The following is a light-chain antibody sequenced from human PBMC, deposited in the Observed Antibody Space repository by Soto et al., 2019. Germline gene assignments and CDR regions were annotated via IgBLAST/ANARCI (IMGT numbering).Light chain of an antibody. CDR1: QSVSSSY. V-gene: IGKV3-20*01. J-gene: IGKJ4*01. Sequence: EIVLTQSPGTLSLSPGERATLSCRASQSVSSSYLAWYQQKPGQAPRLLIYGASSRATGIPDRFSGSGPGTDFTLTISRLEPEDFAVYYCQQYDSSPFTFGGGTKVEIK. CDR3: QQYDSSPFT. CDR2: GAS.